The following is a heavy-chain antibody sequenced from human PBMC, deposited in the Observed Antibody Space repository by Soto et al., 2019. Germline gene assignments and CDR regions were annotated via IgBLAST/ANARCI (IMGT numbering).Heavy chain of an antibody. J-gene: IGHJ5*02. Sequence: QVQLVQSGAEVKKPGSSVKVSCKASGGTFSSYTISWVRQAPGQGLEWMGRIIPILGIANYAQKFQGRVTITADKSTSTAYMELSSLRSEDTAVYYCARDPTAMVTAYNWFDPWGQGTLVTVSS. CDR1: GGTFSSYT. V-gene: IGHV1-69*08. D-gene: IGHD5-18*01. CDR3: ARDPTAMVTAYNWFDP. CDR2: IIPILGIA.